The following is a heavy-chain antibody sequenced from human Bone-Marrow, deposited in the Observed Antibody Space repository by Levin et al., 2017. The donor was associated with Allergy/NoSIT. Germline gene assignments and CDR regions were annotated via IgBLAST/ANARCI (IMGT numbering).Heavy chain of an antibody. J-gene: IGHJ6*02. Sequence: GSLRLSCAASGFNFNIYHIHWVRQAPGKGLEWVANADGQYYVDSVKGRFTIYRDNPKKTLYLQMDSLRADDMAVYYCARERRGTWSGKGPSRYAMDVWGQGTTVTVSS. D-gene: IGHD3-3*01. V-gene: IGHV3-33*01. CDR3: ARERRGTWSGKGPSRYAMDV. CDR1: GFNFNIYH. CDR2: NADGQ.